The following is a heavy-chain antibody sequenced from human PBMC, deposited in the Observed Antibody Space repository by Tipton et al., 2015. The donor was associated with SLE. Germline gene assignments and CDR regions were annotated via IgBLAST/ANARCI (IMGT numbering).Heavy chain of an antibody. J-gene: IGHJ4*02. V-gene: IGHV3-48*01. Sequence: SLRLSCAASGFTFSSYGMHWVRQAPGKGLEWVSSISSSSSTIYYADSVKGRFTISRDNAKNSLYLQMNSLRAEDTAVYYCASIMITFGGVAFDYWGQGTLVTVSS. D-gene: IGHD3-16*01. CDR1: GFTFSSYG. CDR2: ISSSSSTI. CDR3: ASIMITFGGVAFDY.